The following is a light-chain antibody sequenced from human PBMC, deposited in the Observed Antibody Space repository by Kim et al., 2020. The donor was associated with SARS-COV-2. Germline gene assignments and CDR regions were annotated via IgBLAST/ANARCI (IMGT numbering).Light chain of an antibody. V-gene: IGLV2-14*01. CDR3: SSYTSSSTL. CDR2: DVS. CDR1: SSDVGGYNY. Sequence: QSALTQPASVSGSPGQSITFSCTGTSSDVGGYNYVSWYQQHPGKAPKLMIYDVSYRPSGVSNRFSGSKSGNTASLTISGLQAEDEADYYCSSYTSSSTLFGRGAQLTV. J-gene: IGLJ2*01.